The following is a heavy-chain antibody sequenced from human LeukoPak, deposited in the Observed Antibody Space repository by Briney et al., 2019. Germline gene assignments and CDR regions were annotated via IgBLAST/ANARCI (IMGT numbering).Heavy chain of an antibody. J-gene: IGHJ4*02. D-gene: IGHD3-10*01. CDR3: ARDVLGESGAGGY. V-gene: IGHV3-21*01. Sequence: PGGSLRLSCAASGFTFSSYTMNWVRQAPGKGLEWVSSISPSGNSVWYADLLKGRSTISRDNAKNSLFLQVNTLRAEDTAVYFCARDVLGESGAGGYWGQGTLVTVSS. CDR1: GFTFSSYT. CDR2: ISPSGNSV.